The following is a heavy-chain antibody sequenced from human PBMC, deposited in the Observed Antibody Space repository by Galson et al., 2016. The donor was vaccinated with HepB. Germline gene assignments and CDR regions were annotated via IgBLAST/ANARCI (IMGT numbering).Heavy chain of an antibody. CDR1: GYKFTSRW. D-gene: IGHD3-3*01. CDR3: ARQAWDGASCYSYWYFGL. V-gene: IGHV5-51*01. J-gene: IGHJ2*01. CDR2: IYPGDSDI. Sequence: QSGAEVKKPGESVKISCQVSGYKFTSRWIGWVRQEPGKGLEWVGIIYPGDSDIRYNPSFEGQVTISADKSTNTAYLQWSSLQASDTATYYCARQAWDGASCYSYWYFGLWGRGTRVTVSS.